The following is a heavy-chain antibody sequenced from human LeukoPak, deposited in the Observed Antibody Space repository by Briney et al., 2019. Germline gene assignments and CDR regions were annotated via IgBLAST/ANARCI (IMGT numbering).Heavy chain of an antibody. J-gene: IGHJ4*02. Sequence: PGGSLRLSCAASGFTFSSYWMSWVRQAPGKGLEWVANIKQDGNEKYYVDSVKGRFTISRDNSMDTLSLQMNSLRAEDTAVYYCARDDHDSSGYYSNWGQGTLVTVSS. CDR1: GFTFSSYW. D-gene: IGHD3-22*01. CDR2: IKQDGNEK. V-gene: IGHV3-7*01. CDR3: ARDDHDSSGYYSN.